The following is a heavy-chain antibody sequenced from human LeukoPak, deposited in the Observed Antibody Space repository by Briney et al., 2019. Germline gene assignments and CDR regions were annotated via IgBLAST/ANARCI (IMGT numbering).Heavy chain of an antibody. CDR3: ARHGGTRVTLVEVYYFDY. J-gene: IGHJ4*02. CDR1: GGPITTSSYY. D-gene: IGHD4-11*01. Sequence: SETLSLTCSVSGGPITTSSYYWGWVRQPPEKGLEWLGSIYYTGGTYYSPSLKSRVTISVDTSKNQFSLKLSSVPAADTAVYYCARHGGTRVTLVEVYYFDYWGLGTLVTVSS. V-gene: IGHV4-39*01. CDR2: IYYTGGT.